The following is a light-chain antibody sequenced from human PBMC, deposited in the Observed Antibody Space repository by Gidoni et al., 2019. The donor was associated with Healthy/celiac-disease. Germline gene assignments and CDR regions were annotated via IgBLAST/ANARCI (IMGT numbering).Light chain of an antibody. CDR3: QSYDSSLSGFWV. V-gene: IGLV1-40*01. J-gene: IGLJ3*02. Sequence: QSVLTQPPSVSGAPGHRVTISCTGSSSNIGAGYYVHWYQQLPGTAPNLLIYGNSNRPSGVPDRFSGSKSGTSASLAITGLQAEDEADYYCQSYDSSLSGFWVFGGGTKLTVL. CDR1: SSNIGAGYY. CDR2: GNS.